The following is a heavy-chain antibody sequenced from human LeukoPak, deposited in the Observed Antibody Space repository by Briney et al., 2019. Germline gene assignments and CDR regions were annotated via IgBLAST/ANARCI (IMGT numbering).Heavy chain of an antibody. J-gene: IGHJ4*02. D-gene: IGHD4-23*01. V-gene: IGHV3-64*01. Sequence: GGSLRLSCAASGFTLRRYDMVWARQAPGKGLEYVSGITSNGGTTYYGNSVKGRFAISRDNSKDTLHLQMGSLRTEDMAVYYCARAMRWASDYWGQGTLVTVAS. CDR3: ARAMRWASDY. CDR1: GFTLRRYD. CDR2: ITSNGGTT.